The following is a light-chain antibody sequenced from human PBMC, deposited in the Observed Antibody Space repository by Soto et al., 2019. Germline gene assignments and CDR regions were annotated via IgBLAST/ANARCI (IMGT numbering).Light chain of an antibody. V-gene: IGKV3-11*01. CDR3: QQHSSWPLT. J-gene: IGKJ4*01. CDR1: HSVSNF. Sequence: EIVMTQSTASLSLSPGERATLSCRASHSVSNFLAWYQQKPGQAPRLLIYGTSNRATGIPARFSGSGSGTDFTLTISSLEPEDFAVYYCQQHSSWPLTFGGGTKV. CDR2: GTS.